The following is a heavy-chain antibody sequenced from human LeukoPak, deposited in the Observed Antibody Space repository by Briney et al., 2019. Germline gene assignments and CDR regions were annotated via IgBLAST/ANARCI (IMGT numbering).Heavy chain of an antibody. D-gene: IGHD3-22*01. V-gene: IGHV1-18*01. CDR3: ARDRGYYDSSGYPRY. Sequence: ASVKVSCKASGYTFTSYGISWVRQAPGQGLEWMGWISAYNGNTNYAQKLQGRVTMTTDTSTSTAYMELRSLRSDDTAVYYCARDRGYYDSSGYPRYWGQGTLVTVSS. J-gene: IGHJ4*02. CDR2: ISAYNGNT. CDR1: GYTFTSYG.